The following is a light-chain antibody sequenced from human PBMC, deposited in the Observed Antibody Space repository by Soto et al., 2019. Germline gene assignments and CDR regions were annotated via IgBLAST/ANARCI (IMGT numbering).Light chain of an antibody. Sequence: DIQMTQSPSTLSASVGDRVTITCRASQTISSWLAWYQQKPGKAPNLLIYDASSLESGVPSRFSGCGSGNEFTLTISSLQPDDFATYNCQQYNSYSGYTFGQGTKLEIK. CDR1: QTISSW. V-gene: IGKV1-5*01. J-gene: IGKJ2*01. CDR2: DAS. CDR3: QQYNSYSGYT.